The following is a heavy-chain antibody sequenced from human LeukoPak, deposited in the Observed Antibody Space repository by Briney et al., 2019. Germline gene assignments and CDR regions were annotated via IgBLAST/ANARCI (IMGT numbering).Heavy chain of an antibody. CDR1: GFTFSNYG. CDR3: GKVGVAVADVDY. D-gene: IGHD6-19*01. V-gene: IGHV3-30*18. CDR2: ISYDGSNK. J-gene: IGHJ4*02. Sequence: GGSLRLSCAASGFTFSNYGMHWVRQAPGKGLEWVAVISYDGSNKYYADSVKGRFTISRDNSKNPLYLQMNSLRAADTAVYYCGKVGVAVADVDYWGEGTLVTVSS.